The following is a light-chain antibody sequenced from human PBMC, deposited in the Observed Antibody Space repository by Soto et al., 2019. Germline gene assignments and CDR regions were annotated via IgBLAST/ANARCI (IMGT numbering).Light chain of an antibody. Sequence: DIQMTQSPSTLSASVGDRVTITCRASQSISSWLAWYQQKPGKAPKLLIYAASSLQSGVPSRFSGSGSGTDFTLTISSLQPEDFATYYCQQSYRISITFGQGARLEIK. V-gene: IGKV1-39*01. CDR3: QQSYRISIT. CDR1: QSISSW. CDR2: AAS. J-gene: IGKJ5*01.